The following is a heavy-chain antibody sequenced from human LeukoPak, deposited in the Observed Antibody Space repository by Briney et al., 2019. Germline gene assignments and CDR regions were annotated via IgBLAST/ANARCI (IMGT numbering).Heavy chain of an antibody. Sequence: PSETLSLTCTVSGGSISSYYWSWIRQPAGKGLEWIGYIYHSGSTYYNPSLKSRVTISVDRSKNQFSLKLSSVTAADTAVYYCASVLRGVIIYWGQGTLVTVSS. CDR3: ASVLRGVIIY. V-gene: IGHV4-59*06. J-gene: IGHJ4*02. CDR1: GGSISSYY. CDR2: IYHSGST. D-gene: IGHD3-10*01.